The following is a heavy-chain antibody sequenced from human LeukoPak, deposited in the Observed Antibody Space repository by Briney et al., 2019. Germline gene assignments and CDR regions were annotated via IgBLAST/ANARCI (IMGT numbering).Heavy chain of an antibody. V-gene: IGHV3-49*04. CDR2: IRSKSYGGTI. J-gene: IGHJ4*02. Sequence: GRPLRLSCTTSGFTFGDYAMSWARQAPGKGLEWVGLIRSKSYGGTIEYAASVKGTFTISRDDSKSIAYLQMNSLKTEDTAVYYCTRAHDNLFDYWGQGTLVTVSS. CDR1: GFTFGDYA. CDR3: TRAHDNLFDY. D-gene: IGHD1-1*01.